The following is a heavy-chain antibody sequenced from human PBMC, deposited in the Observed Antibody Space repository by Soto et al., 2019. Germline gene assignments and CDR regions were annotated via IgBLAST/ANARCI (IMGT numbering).Heavy chain of an antibody. Sequence: QVQLQESGPGLVKPSGTLSVTCAFSGGSISDSVWWKWVRQPPGKGLELIGEIYHSGATHYSPSLKSRVTISIDKSNNQLFLRLTSVTAADTSVYYCARPVHDNSGHYYGGLDVWGPGTTVTVSS. CDR3: ARPVHDNSGHYYGGLDV. V-gene: IGHV4-4*02. CDR2: IYHSGAT. D-gene: IGHD3-22*01. CDR1: GGSISDSVW. J-gene: IGHJ6*02.